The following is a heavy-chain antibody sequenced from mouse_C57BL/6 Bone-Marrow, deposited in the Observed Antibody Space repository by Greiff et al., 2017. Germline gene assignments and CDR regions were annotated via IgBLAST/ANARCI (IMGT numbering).Heavy chain of an antibody. CDR1: GFTFSSYT. V-gene: IGHV5-9*01. CDR2: ISGGGGNT. J-gene: IGHJ1*03. D-gene: IGHD1-1*01. CDR3: SRQVTTVLATKYFDV. Sequence: EVKLVESGGGLVKPGGSLKLSCAASGFTFSSYTMSWVRQTPEKRLQWVAAISGGGGNTYYPDSEKGRFTISRDNDKNILYLQMSSLRSEDTALYYCSRQVTTVLATKYFDVWGTGTTVTVSS.